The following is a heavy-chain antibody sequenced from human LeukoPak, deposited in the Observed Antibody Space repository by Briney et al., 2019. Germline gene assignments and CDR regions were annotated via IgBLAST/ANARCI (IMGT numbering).Heavy chain of an antibody. CDR1: GYTFTNYG. Sequence: DSVKVSCKASGYTFTNYGIAWVRQAPGQGLEWMGWINTRCGDAQLAHSLQARVTMTTDTSTSTASMELGSLGSDDTAVYYCAREPCGGDCYPDYWGQGTLVTVSS. J-gene: IGHJ4*02. CDR3: AREPCGGDCYPDY. D-gene: IGHD2-21*02. V-gene: IGHV1-18*01. CDR2: INTRCGDA.